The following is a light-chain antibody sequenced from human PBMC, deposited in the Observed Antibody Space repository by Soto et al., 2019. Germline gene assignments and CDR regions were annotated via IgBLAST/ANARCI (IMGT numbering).Light chain of an antibody. V-gene: IGKV2-28*01. CDR3: MQAIQNPLT. Sequence: DVVMTQSPLSLPVTLGQPASISCRSSQSLLHSNGYNYLDWYLQKPGQSPQLLIYLGSNRASGVPDRFSGSGSGTDFTLKIIRVEAEDVGVYYCMQAIQNPLTFGGGTKVEIK. J-gene: IGKJ4*01. CDR2: LGS. CDR1: QSLLHSNGYNY.